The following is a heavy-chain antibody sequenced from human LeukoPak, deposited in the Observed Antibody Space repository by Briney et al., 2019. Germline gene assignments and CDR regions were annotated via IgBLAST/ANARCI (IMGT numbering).Heavy chain of an antibody. CDR1: GGSISFYY. CDR3: ARGGSGYDWFDP. D-gene: IGHD5-12*01. CDR2: ISYSGST. V-gene: IGHV4-59*01. J-gene: IGHJ5*02. Sequence: SETLSLTCTVSGGSISFYYWSWLRQPPGKGLEWIGYISYSGSTNYNPSLKSRVTISVDTSKNQFSLKLSSVTAADTAVYYCARGGSGYDWFDPWGQGTLVTVSS.